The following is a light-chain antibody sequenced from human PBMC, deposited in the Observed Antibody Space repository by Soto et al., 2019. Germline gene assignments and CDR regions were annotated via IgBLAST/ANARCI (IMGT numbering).Light chain of an antibody. CDR2: SNN. J-gene: IGLJ2*01. V-gene: IGLV1-44*01. CDR3: AAWDDSLNGVV. CDR1: SSKIGINA. Sequence: QSVLTQPPSASGTPGQRVTISCSGSSSKIGINAVNWYQQLPGTAPKLLIYSNNQRPSGVPDRFSGSKSGTSASLAISGLQSEDEADYYCAAWDDSLNGVVFGGGTKLTVL.